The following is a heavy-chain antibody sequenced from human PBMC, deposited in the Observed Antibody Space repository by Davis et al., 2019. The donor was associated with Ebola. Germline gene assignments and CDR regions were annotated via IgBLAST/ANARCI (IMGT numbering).Heavy chain of an antibody. V-gene: IGHV3-23*01. CDR1: GFTFSSYA. J-gene: IGHJ4*02. CDR2: ISGSGGST. CDR3: AKQGGSSGWYYFDY. Sequence: PGGSLRLSCAASGFTFSSYAMNWVRQAPGKGLEWVSAISGSGGSTYYADSVKGRLTISRDNSKNTPYLQMSSLRAKDTAIYYCAKQGGSSGWYYFDYWGQGTLVTVSS. D-gene: IGHD6-19*01.